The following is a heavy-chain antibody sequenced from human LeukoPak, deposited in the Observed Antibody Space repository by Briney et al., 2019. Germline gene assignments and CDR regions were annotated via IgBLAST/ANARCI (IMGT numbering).Heavy chain of an antibody. V-gene: IGHV4-34*01. CDR2: INHSGST. CDR3: ARVGWWYYFDY. D-gene: IGHD2-8*02. Sequence: SETLSLTCAVYGGSFSGYYWSWIRQPPGKGLEWIGEINHSGSTNYNPSLKSRVTISVDTSKNQFSLKLSSVTAADTAVYYCARVGWWYYFDYWGQGTLGTVSS. CDR1: GGSFSGYY. J-gene: IGHJ4*02.